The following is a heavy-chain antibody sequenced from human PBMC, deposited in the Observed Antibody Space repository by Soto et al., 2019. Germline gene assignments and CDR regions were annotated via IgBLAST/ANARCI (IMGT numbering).Heavy chain of an antibody. J-gene: IGHJ4*02. Sequence: QVQPVQSGAAVQKPGSSVKVSCKASVGTFSSSAISWVRQSPGQGLEWMGGIIPIFGTANYAQKFQGRVTITADESTSTAYMELSSLISEDTAVYYCARRRSGSSGDYWGQGTLVTVSS. CDR1: VGTFSSSA. V-gene: IGHV1-69*01. CDR2: IIPIFGTA. CDR3: ARRRSGSSGDY. D-gene: IGHD6-19*01.